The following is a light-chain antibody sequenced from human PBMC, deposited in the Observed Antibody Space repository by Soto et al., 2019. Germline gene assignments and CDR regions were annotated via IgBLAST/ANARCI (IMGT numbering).Light chain of an antibody. J-gene: IGKJ5*01. CDR3: QQINAYPIT. Sequence: IQLTQSPSSLSASVGDSVTITCRASQGIRSSLAWYQQKPGIAPKLLIYTASTLQSGVPSRFSGSGSGTDFTLTISILQPEDFATYYCQQINAYPITFGQGTRLEI. V-gene: IGKV1-9*01. CDR1: QGIRSS. CDR2: TAS.